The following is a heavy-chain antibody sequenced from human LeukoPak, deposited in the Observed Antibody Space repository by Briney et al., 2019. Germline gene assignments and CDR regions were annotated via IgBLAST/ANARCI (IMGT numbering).Heavy chain of an antibody. Sequence: GGSLRLSCAASGFTFSTYSINWVRQAPGRGLEWVSYISGSGTTIYYADSVKGRVTISRDNAKDTLYLQMNSLRAEDTAVYYCARDVGSGSSYFDYWGQGTLVTVSS. CDR1: GFTFSTYS. CDR3: ARDVGSGSSYFDY. D-gene: IGHD3-10*01. V-gene: IGHV3-48*04. J-gene: IGHJ4*02. CDR2: ISGSGTTI.